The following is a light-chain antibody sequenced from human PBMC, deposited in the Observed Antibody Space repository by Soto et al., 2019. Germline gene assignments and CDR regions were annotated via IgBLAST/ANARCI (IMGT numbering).Light chain of an antibody. V-gene: IGKV1-5*03. Sequence: DIQMTQSPSTLSASVGDRVTITCRASQSISMWLAWYQQKPEKAPKLLIYKASSLESGVPSRFSGSGSGTEFTLTISSLQPDDFAPYYCQQYNSYPWTFGQGTKLEIK. CDR1: QSISMW. CDR3: QQYNSYPWT. J-gene: IGKJ1*01. CDR2: KAS.